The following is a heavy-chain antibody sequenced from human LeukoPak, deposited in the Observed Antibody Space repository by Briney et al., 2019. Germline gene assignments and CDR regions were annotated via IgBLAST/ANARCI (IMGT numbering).Heavy chain of an antibody. D-gene: IGHD3-22*01. J-gene: IGHJ3*02. CDR2: ITSSGSTM. CDR3: ARDLDSSVLDAFDI. CDR1: GFTFSSYE. V-gene: IGHV3-48*03. Sequence: GGSLLLSCAASGFTFSSYEMNWVRQPPGKGLEWVSYITSSGSTMYYADSVKGRFTISRDNAKSSLYLQMNSLRAEDTAVYYCARDLDSSVLDAFDIWGQGTMVTGSS.